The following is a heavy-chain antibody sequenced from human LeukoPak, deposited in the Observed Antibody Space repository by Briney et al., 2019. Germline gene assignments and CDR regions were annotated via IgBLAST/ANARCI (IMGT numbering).Heavy chain of an antibody. CDR2: ISSSGSTM. J-gene: IGHJ6*02. CDR1: GFIISSYD. CDR3: ARDRRASYIGSYYYYGMDV. Sequence: GGSLRLSCAASGFIISSYDMNWVRQAPGKGLEWLSYISSSGSTMYYADSVKGRFTISRDNAKNSLYLQMNSLRAEDTAVYFCARDRRASYIGSYYYYGMDVWGQGTTVTVSS. V-gene: IGHV3-48*03. D-gene: IGHD2-15*01.